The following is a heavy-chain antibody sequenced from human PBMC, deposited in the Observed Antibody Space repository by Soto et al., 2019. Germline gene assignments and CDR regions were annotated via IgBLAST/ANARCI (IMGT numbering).Heavy chain of an antibody. D-gene: IGHD2-15*01. J-gene: IGHJ3*02. CDR3: ASLLSLFSSGDSCSKHGFDI. Sequence: LILSTPDPTCALYITRINFVGHPTRKRKKWVANIKQDGSEKYYVDSVRRRFTISRDNAKNSLYLQMNSLRAEDTAVYYCASLLSLFSSGDSCSKHGFDICGERTMVTVS. CDR2: IKQDGSEK. V-gene: IGHV3-7*05. CDR1: TCALYITR.